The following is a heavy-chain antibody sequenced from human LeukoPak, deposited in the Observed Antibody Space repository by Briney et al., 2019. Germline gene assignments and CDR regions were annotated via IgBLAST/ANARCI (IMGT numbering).Heavy chain of an antibody. Sequence: GGSLRLSCVASGFTLSRYAMHWVRQAPGKGLEWVAFIQFDGDNKYYADSVKGRFAISRDNSQNTLYLQMNSLTVEDTAVYYCAKRWDTTWPYFDFWGQGTLVSVSS. CDR2: IQFDGDNK. D-gene: IGHD1-26*01. CDR1: GFTLSRYA. CDR3: AKRWDTTWPYFDF. J-gene: IGHJ4*02. V-gene: IGHV3-30*02.